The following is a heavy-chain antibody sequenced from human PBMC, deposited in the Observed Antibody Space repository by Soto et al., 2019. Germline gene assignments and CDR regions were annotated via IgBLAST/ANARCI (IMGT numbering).Heavy chain of an antibody. Sequence: QVQLVQSGAEVKKPGSSVKVSCKASGGTFNSYTISWVRQAPGQGLEWMGGIIPIFGTANYAQKFQGRVTTTADESTSTAYMELSSLRSEDTAVYYCARSPYTYYYDRPLDYWGQGTLVTVSS. D-gene: IGHD3-22*01. V-gene: IGHV1-69*01. CDR2: IIPIFGTA. CDR1: GGTFNSYT. CDR3: ARSPYTYYYDRPLDY. J-gene: IGHJ4*02.